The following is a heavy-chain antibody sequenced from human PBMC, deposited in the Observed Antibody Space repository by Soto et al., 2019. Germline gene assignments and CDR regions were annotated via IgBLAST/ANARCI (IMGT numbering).Heavy chain of an antibody. J-gene: IGHJ4*02. D-gene: IGHD3-3*01. CDR2: INAGNGNT. Sequence: ASVKVSCKASGYTFTSYAMHWVRQAPGQRLEWMGWINAGNGNTKYSQKFQGRVTITRDTSASTAYMELSSLRSEDTAVYYCARDLGSRDDFWSGYTFXYWGQGTLVXVSS. V-gene: IGHV1-3*01. CDR1: GYTFTSYA. CDR3: ARDLGSRDDFWSGYTFXY.